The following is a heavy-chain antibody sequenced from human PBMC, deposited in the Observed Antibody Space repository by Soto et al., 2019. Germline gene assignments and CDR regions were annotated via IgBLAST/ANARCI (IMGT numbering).Heavy chain of an antibody. J-gene: IGHJ4*02. V-gene: IGHV4-31*03. CDR2: IYYSGST. CDR3: ARELYSYGNILDY. Sequence: SETLSLTCTVSGGSISSGGYYWSWIRQHPGKGLEWIGYIYYSGSTYYNPSLKSRVTISVDTSKNQFSLKLSSVTAADTAVYYCARELYSYGNILDYWGQGTLVTVSS. CDR1: GGSISSGGYY. D-gene: IGHD5-18*01.